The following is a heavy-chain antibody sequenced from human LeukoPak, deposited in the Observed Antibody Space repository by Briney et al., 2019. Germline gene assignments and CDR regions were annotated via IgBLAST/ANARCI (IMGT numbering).Heavy chain of an antibody. Sequence: MPGGSLRLSCAASGFTFSDYYMSWIRQAPGKGLEWVSYISSSGSTIYYADSVKGRFTISRDNSRNSVSLQMNSLRAEDTAVYYCARRCSSTSCLQYWGQGALVTVSS. J-gene: IGHJ4*02. CDR3: ARRCSSTSCLQY. CDR2: ISSSGSTI. V-gene: IGHV3-11*04. D-gene: IGHD2-2*01. CDR1: GFTFSDYY.